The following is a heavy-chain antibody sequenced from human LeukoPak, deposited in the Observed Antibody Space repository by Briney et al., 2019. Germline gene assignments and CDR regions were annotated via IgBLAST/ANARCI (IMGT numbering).Heavy chain of an antibody. CDR3: ARRGYYYYGMDV. D-gene: IGHD3-10*01. V-gene: IGHV5-10-1*01. CDR1: GYSFTSYW. J-gene: IGHJ6*02. CDR2: IDPSDSYT. Sequence: GESLKISCKGSGYSFTSYWISWVRQMPGKGLEWMGRIDPSDSYTNYSPSFQGHVTISVDKSISTAYLQWTSLKSSDSAMYYCARRGYYYYGMDVWGQGTTVTVSS.